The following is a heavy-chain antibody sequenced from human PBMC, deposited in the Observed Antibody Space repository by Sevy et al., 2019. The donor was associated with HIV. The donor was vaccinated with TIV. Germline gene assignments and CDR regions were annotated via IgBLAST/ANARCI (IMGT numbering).Heavy chain of an antibody. CDR3: AGSSSSDDYYYGMDV. V-gene: IGHV3-13*01. CDR1: GFTFSSYD. J-gene: IGHJ6*02. Sequence: GGSLRLSCAASGFTFSSYDMLWVRQATGKGLEWVSAIGTAGDTYYPGSVKGRFTISRENAKNSLYLQMNSLRAGDTAVYYWAGSSSSDDYYYGMDVWGQGTTVTVSS. D-gene: IGHD6-6*01. CDR2: IGTAGDT.